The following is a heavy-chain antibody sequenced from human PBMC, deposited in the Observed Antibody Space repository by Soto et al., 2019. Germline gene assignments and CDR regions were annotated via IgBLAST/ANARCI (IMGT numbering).Heavy chain of an antibody. Sequence: ASVKVSCKASGYTFTSYGISWVRQAPGQGLEWMGWISAYNGNTNYAQKLQGWVTKTRDTSNSTAYMELSRLTSDDTAVYYCARDHLPDYYYYGMDVWGQGTTVTVSS. V-gene: IGHV1-18*01. CDR3: ARDHLPDYYYYGMDV. CDR2: ISAYNGNT. J-gene: IGHJ6*02. CDR1: GYTFTSYG. D-gene: IGHD2-2*01.